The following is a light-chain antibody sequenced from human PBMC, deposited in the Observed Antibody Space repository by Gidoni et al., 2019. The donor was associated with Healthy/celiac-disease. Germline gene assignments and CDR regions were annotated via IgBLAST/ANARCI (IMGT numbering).Light chain of an antibody. V-gene: IGKV3-15*01. CDR1: QSVSSS. CDR2: GAS. CDR3: HQYNNWLALT. J-gene: IGKJ4*01. Sequence: EIVMTQSPAPLSVSPGEGATLSCRARQSVSSSLAWYQQKPGQAPRLLIYGASTRATGTPARFSGSGCGTEFTLTISSLQSEAFAVYYCHQYNNWLALTFGGGTKVEIK.